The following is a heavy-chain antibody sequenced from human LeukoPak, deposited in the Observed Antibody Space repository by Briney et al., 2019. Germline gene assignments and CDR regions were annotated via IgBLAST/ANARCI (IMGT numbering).Heavy chain of an antibody. Sequence: GASLKISCQGSGYSFTTYWIGWVRQMPGRGLEWMGIIYPGDSDTRYSPSFQGQVTISADKSISTAYLQWSSLKASDTAMYYCARQFRDSSGYYSYYFDYWGQGTLVTVSS. CDR2: IYPGDSDT. J-gene: IGHJ4*02. CDR3: ARQFRDSSGYYSYYFDY. D-gene: IGHD3-22*01. CDR1: GYSFTTYW. V-gene: IGHV5-51*01.